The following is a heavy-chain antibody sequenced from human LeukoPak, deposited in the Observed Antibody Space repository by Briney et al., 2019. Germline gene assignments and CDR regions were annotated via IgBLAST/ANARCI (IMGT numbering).Heavy chain of an antibody. J-gene: IGHJ6*03. CDR3: ARDYRIQIAPGTHTHYYYYYMDV. D-gene: IGHD5-18*01. V-gene: IGHV3-48*01. Sequence: GGSLRLSCAAPGFTFSSYSMNWVRQAPGKGLEWVSYISSSSSTIYYADSVKGRFTISRDNSKNTLYLQMNSLRAEDTAVYYCARDYRIQIAPGTHTHYYYYYMDVWGKGTTVSVSS. CDR1: GFTFSSYS. CDR2: ISSSSSTI.